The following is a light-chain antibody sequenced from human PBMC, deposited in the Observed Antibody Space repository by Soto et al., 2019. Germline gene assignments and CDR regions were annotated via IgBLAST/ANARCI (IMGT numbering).Light chain of an antibody. CDR1: QSISSW. CDR2: DAS. CDR3: QQYNSYPLT. Sequence: DIKMTQSPSTLSASVGDRVTITSRASQSISSWLAWYQQKPGKAPKLLIYDASSLESGVPSRFSGSGSGTEFTLTISSLQPDDFATYYCQQYNSYPLTFGGGTKVDIK. J-gene: IGKJ4*01. V-gene: IGKV1-5*01.